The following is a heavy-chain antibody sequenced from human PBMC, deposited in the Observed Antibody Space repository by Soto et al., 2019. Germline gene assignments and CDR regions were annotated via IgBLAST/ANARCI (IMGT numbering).Heavy chain of an antibody. D-gene: IGHD2-15*01. CDR3: ACGIVVVVAANDAFDI. CDR2: IIPILGIA. Sequence: ASVKVSCKASGGTFSSYTISWVRQAPGQGLEWMGRIIPILGIANYAQKFQGRVTITADKSTSTAYMELSSLRSEDTAVYYCACGIVVVVAANDAFDIWGQGTMVTVSS. J-gene: IGHJ3*02. CDR1: GGTFSSYT. V-gene: IGHV1-69*02.